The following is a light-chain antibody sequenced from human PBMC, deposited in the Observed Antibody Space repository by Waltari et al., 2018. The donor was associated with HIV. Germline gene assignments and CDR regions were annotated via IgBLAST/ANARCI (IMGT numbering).Light chain of an antibody. Sequence: EIVMTQSPATLSASPGERATLSCRASQNINNNLAWYQQKPGQAPRLLIHGASTTDTGISARFSGSGSGTEFSLTIGSLQSEDFAVYYCQQYHNWPFTFGPGTRVEMK. V-gene: IGKV3-15*01. CDR2: GAS. CDR3: QQYHNWPFT. J-gene: IGKJ3*01. CDR1: QNINNN.